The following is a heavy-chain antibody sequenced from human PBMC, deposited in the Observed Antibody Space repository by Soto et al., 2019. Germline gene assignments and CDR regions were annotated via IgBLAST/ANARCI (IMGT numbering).Heavy chain of an antibody. D-gene: IGHD6-6*01. Sequence: LSLTCTVSGGSISSSSYYWGWIRQPPGKGLERIGYIYYSGSTNYNPSLKSRVTISVDTSKNQFSLKLSSVTAADTAVYYCARAEYSSSSRDYYYYGMDVWGQGTTVTVSS. CDR3: ARAEYSSSSRDYYYYGMDV. CDR1: GGSISSSSYY. J-gene: IGHJ6*02. CDR2: IYYSGST. V-gene: IGHV4-61*05.